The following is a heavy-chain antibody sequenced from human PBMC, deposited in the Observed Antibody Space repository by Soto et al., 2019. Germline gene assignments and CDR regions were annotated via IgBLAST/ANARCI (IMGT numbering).Heavy chain of an antibody. V-gene: IGHV4-39*01. Sequence: QLQLQESGPGLVKPSETLSLTCTVSGGSISSSSYYWGWIRQTPGKGLEWIGNIYYSGSTYYNSSLKSRVTLSVDTSKSQFSLKLFSVTAADTAVYYCAQGRVGTTVALSDWGQGTLVTVSS. CDR2: IYYSGST. D-gene: IGHD1-26*01. CDR3: AQGRVGTTVALSD. CDR1: GGSISSSSYY. J-gene: IGHJ4*02.